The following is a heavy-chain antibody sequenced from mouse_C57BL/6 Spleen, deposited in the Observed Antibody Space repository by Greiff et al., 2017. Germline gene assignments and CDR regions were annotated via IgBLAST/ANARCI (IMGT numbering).Heavy chain of an antibody. Sequence: QVQLKESGAELVKPGASVKISCKASGYAFSSYWMNWVKQRPGKGLEWIGQIYPGDGDTNYNGKFKGKATLTADKSSSTAYMQLSSLTSEDSAVYFCARRDYGTPLFDYWGQGTTLTVSS. CDR2: IYPGDGDT. CDR1: GYAFSSYW. J-gene: IGHJ2*01. D-gene: IGHD1-1*01. V-gene: IGHV1-80*01. CDR3: ARRDYGTPLFDY.